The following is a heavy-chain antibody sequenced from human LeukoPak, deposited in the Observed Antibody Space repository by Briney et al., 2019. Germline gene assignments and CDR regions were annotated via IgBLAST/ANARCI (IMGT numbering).Heavy chain of an antibody. Sequence: SETLSLTCSVSGDSISSSSSYWGWIRQPPGKGLEWIGSIYYSGITYYNPSLKSRVTISLDTSKNQFSLRLTSVTAADTAVYYCARMREEDYFDYWGQGTLVTVPS. CDR1: GDSISSSSSY. V-gene: IGHV4-39*07. D-gene: IGHD1-26*01. CDR2: IYYSGIT. CDR3: ARMREEDYFDY. J-gene: IGHJ4*02.